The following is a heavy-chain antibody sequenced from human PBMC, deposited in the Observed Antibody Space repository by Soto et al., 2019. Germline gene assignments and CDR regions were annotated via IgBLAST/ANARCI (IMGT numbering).Heavy chain of an antibody. Sequence: QVQLVESGGGVVQPGRSLRVSCAASGFSFNNFAMHWVRQAPGKGLEWVAVLSYDGSHEYYADSVKGRFTFSRDNSKNNLYRAMNRLRHEDTDVYYCVRGEIYYDSGDPYYDLDNWGQGTQVTVSS. CDR2: LSYDGSHE. V-gene: IGHV3-30*03. CDR1: GFSFNNFA. J-gene: IGHJ4*02. D-gene: IGHD3-22*01. CDR3: VRGEIYYDSGDPYYDLDN.